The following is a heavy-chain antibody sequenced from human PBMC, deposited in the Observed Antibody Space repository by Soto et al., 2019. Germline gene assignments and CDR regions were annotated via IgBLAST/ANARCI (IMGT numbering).Heavy chain of an antibody. CDR2: ISYDGINK. J-gene: IGHJ6*02. CDR1: GFTFSSYV. V-gene: IGHV3-30*18. Sequence: GGSLRLSCAASGFTFSSYVMHWVRQAPGKGLEWVAVISYDGINKYYADSVKGRFTISRDNSKNTLYLQMNSLRAEDTAVYYCAKEGNWNYVDYYYYQGMDVWGQGTPVTVSS. CDR3: AKEGNWNYVDYYYYQGMDV. D-gene: IGHD1-7*01.